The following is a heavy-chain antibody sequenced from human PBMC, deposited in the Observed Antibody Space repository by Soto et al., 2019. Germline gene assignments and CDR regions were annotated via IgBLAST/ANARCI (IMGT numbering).Heavy chain of an antibody. Sequence: LRLSCAASGFTFSGSTMHWVRQASGKGLEWVGRIRSKAKSYATAFAASVKGRFTISRDDSKNTTYLQMNSLKTEDTAVYYCIRGSSSGYYFGMDVWGQATTVTVSS. CDR2: IRSKAKSYAT. CDR3: IRGSSSGYYFGMDV. D-gene: IGHD6-6*01. V-gene: IGHV3-73*01. CDR1: GFTFSGST. J-gene: IGHJ6*02.